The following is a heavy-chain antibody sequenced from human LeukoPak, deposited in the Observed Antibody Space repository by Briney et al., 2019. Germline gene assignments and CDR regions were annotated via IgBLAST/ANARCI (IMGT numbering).Heavy chain of an antibody. CDR1: GGSISSSSYY. CDR2: IYHSGST. D-gene: IGHD3-22*01. J-gene: IGHJ5*02. Sequence: SETLSLTCTVSGGSISSSSYYWGWIRQPPGKGLEWIGSIYHSGSTYYNPSLKSRVTISVDTSKNQFSLKLSSVTAADTAVYYCARQSITMMVVVTNVFDPWGQGTLVTVSS. V-gene: IGHV4-39*01. CDR3: ARQSITMMVVVTNVFDP.